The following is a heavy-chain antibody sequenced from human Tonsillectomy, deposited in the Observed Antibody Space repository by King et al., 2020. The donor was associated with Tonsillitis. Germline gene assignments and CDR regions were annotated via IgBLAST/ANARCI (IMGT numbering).Heavy chain of an antibody. CDR1: GGSISSYY. CDR2: IYYSGST. V-gene: IGHV4-59*01. Sequence: VQLQESGPGLVKPSETLSLTCTVSGGSISSYYCSWLRQPPGKGLEWIGYIYYSGSTNYNPSLKSRVTISVDTSKNQFSLKLSSVTAADTAVYYCAEFQTGQYDYVWGIYLTPPRKYCYFDLWGRGTLVTVSS. D-gene: IGHD3-16*02. CDR3: AEFQTGQYDYVWGIYLTPPRKYCYFDL. J-gene: IGHJ2*01.